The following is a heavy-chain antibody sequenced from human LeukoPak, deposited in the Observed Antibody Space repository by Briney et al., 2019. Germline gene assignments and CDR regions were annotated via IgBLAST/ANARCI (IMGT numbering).Heavy chain of an antibody. Sequence: GSLRLSFATSGFNLNSYTKNWVRQAPGKGLQLGENILASGSPTYYADSVKGRFIISRDNSKNTVYLQMNSLRVEDTAIYYCAKDLRPDGVDNFDHWGQGILVTVSS. V-gene: IGHV3-23*01. D-gene: IGHD2-8*01. CDR2: ILASGSPT. J-gene: IGHJ4*02. CDR1: GFNLNSYT. CDR3: AKDLRPDGVDNFDH.